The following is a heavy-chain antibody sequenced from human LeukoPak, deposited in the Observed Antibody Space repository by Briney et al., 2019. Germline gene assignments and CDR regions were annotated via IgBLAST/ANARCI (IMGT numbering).Heavy chain of an antibody. CDR3: ARATGRNTNTDRFDY. J-gene: IGHJ4*02. V-gene: IGHV4-34*01. D-gene: IGHD2-2*01. Sequence: SETLSLTCAVYGGSFSGYYWTWLRQPPGKGLEWIGEINHSGSTNYNPSLKSRVTISVDTSKNQFSLKLRSVSAADTAVYYCARATGRNTNTDRFDYWGQGTLVTVSS. CDR2: INHSGST. CDR1: GGSFSGYY.